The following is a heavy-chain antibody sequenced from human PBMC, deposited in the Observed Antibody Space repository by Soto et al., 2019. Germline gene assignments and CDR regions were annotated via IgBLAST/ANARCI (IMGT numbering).Heavy chain of an antibody. CDR2: VNPDGTTT. D-gene: IGHD7-27*01. CDR3: ARELAGVDDS. CDR1: GFTFSTYW. V-gene: IGHV3-74*01. Sequence: EVQLVESGGGLVQPGGSLRLSCAASGFTFSTYWMHWVRQVPGKGLVWVSRVNPDGTTTNYAASVKGRFTISRDNAKNTLHLQMNSLRVDDTAVYFCARELAGVDDSWGHGTLVTVSS. J-gene: IGHJ5*01.